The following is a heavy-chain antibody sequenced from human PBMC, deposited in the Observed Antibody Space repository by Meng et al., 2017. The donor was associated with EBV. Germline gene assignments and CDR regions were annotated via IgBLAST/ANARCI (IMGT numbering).Heavy chain of an antibody. V-gene: IGHV4-61*08. J-gene: IGHJ4*02. CDR2: IYDTGIT. CDR1: GVSVTSGAYH. Sequence: QESGPGLVKPSETLSLTCIVSGVSVTSGAYHWSWIRQSPGKGLEWIGYIYDTGITIYNPSLKSRVTISLETSKNQFSLKVNSVTTADTAVYYCAKSRSSTPGIVDDWGQGTLVTVSS. CDR3: AKSRSSTPGIVDD. D-gene: IGHD2/OR15-2a*01.